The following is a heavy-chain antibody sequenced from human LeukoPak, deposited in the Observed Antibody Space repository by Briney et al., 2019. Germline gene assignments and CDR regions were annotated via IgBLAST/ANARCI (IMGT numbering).Heavy chain of an antibody. CDR2: IYYSGST. Sequence: SETLSLTRTVSGGSISSGDYYWSWIRQPPGKGLEWIGYIYYSGSTYYNPSLKSRVTISVDTSKNQFSLKLSSVTAADTAVYYCARGSYDFWSDPDAFDIWGQGTMVTVSS. CDR3: ARGSYDFWSDPDAFDI. V-gene: IGHV4-30-4*08. D-gene: IGHD3-3*01. CDR1: GGSISSGDYY. J-gene: IGHJ3*02.